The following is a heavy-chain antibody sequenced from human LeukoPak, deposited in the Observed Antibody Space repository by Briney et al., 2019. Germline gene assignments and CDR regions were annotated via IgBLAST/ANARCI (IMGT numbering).Heavy chain of an antibody. V-gene: IGHV3-53*01. Sequence: GGSLRLSCAASGFTVSSNYMSWVRQAPGKGLEWVSVIYSGGSTFYADSVKGRFTISRDNSKNTLYLQMNSLRAEDTAVYYCARAFRGSSSSWVFDYWGQGTLVTVSS. CDR2: IYSGGST. D-gene: IGHD6-6*01. CDR1: GFTVSSNY. CDR3: ARAFRGSSSSWVFDY. J-gene: IGHJ4*02.